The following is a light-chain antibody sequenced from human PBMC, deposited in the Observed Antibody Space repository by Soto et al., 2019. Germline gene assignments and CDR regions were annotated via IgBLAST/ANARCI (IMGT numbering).Light chain of an antibody. Sequence: DIQMTQSPSTLSASVGDRVTITCRASQSVNWLAWYQQKPGKAPKLLIYKASSLEVGVPSRFSGSGSGTEFTLTISSLQPDGFATYYCQQYNSYRSWTFGQGTKVEIK. CDR2: KAS. CDR3: QQYNSYRSWT. CDR1: QSVNW. V-gene: IGKV1-5*03. J-gene: IGKJ1*01.